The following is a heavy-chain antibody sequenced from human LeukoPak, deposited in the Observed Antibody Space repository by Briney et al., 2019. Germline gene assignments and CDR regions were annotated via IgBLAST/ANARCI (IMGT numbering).Heavy chain of an antibody. J-gene: IGHJ6*02. Sequence: GGSLRLSCAASGFTFSSYGMHWVRQAPGKGLEWVAVIWYDGSNKYYADSVKGRFTISRDNSKNTLYLQMNSLRAEDTAVYYCARTYSTHRHMDVWGLGTTVTVSS. CDR2: IWYDGSNK. D-gene: IGHD6-13*01. CDR1: GFTFSSYG. CDR3: ARTYSTHRHMDV. V-gene: IGHV3-33*01.